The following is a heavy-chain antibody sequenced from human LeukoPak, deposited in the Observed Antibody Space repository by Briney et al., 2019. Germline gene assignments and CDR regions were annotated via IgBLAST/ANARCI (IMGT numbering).Heavy chain of an antibody. J-gene: IGHJ4*02. CDR1: GYTFTGYY. D-gene: IGHD3-10*01. Sequence: ASVKVSCKASGYTFTGYYMHWVRQAPGQGLEWMGWINPNSGGTNYAQKFQGRVTMTRDTSISTAYMELIRLTSDDTAVYYCARSRIAMIRGIISSPGIDYWGQGTLVTVSS. V-gene: IGHV1-2*02. CDR2: INPNSGGT. CDR3: ARSRIAMIRGIISSPGIDY.